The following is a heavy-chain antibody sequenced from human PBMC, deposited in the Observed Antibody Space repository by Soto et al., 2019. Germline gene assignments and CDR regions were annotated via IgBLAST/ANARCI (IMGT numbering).Heavy chain of an antibody. CDR2: IYYSGST. J-gene: IGHJ5*02. V-gene: IGHV4-39*02. CDR1: GGSISSSSYY. CDR3: ATQEVGGSYVYTFDP. Sequence: PSETLSLTCTVSGGSISSSSYYWGWIRQPPGKGLEWIGSIYYSGSTYYNPSLKSRVTISVDTSKNHFPLKLSSVTAADTAVYYCATQEVGGSYVYTFDPWGQGTLVTVSS. D-gene: IGHD1-26*01.